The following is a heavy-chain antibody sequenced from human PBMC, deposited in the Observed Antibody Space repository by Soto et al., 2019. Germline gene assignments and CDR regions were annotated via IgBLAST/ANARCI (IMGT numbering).Heavy chain of an antibody. CDR1: GYTFTSYA. CDR2: INAGNGNT. J-gene: IGHJ4*02. Sequence: GASVKVSCKASGYTFTSYAMHWVRQAPGQRLEWMGWINAGNGNTKYSQKFQGRVTITRDTSASTAYMELSSLRSEDTAVYYCARDIRVPAAPAYYFDYWGQGTLVTVSS. D-gene: IGHD2-2*01. V-gene: IGHV1-3*01. CDR3: ARDIRVPAAPAYYFDY.